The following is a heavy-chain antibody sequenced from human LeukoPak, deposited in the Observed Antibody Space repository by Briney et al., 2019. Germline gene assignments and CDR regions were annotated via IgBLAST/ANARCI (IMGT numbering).Heavy chain of an antibody. Sequence: PSETLSLTCTVSGGSISSYYWSWIRQRPGKGLEWIGYIYYSGSTYYNPSLKSRVTISVDTSKNQFSLKLSSVTAADTAVYYCARTPNIVVACFDLWGRGTLVTVSS. D-gene: IGHD2-21*01. CDR3: ARTPNIVVACFDL. CDR2: IYYSGST. V-gene: IGHV4-59*06. J-gene: IGHJ2*01. CDR1: GGSISSYY.